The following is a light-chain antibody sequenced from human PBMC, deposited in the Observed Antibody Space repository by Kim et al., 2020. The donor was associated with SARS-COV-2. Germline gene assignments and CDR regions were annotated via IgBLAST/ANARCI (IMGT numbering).Light chain of an antibody. CDR1: QSVSRN. CDR2: GTS. Sequence: EIVMTQSPATLSVSPGERATLSCRASQSVSRNLAWYQQKPGQAPRLLMYGTSTRATGIPARFSGGGSGTEFTLTISSPQSEDFVIYYCQQYHNWPQTFGQGTKVDIK. CDR3: QQYHNWPQT. J-gene: IGKJ1*01. V-gene: IGKV3-15*01.